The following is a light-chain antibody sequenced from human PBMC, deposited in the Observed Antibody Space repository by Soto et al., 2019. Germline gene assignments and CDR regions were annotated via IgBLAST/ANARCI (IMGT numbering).Light chain of an antibody. CDR3: QQYGSSPIT. J-gene: IGKJ5*01. V-gene: IGKV2-28*01. Sequence: DIVMTQTPLSLSVTPGKPASISCKSSQSLLHSNGYNYLDWYLQKPGQSPQLLIYLGSNRASGVPDRFSGSGSGTDFTLTISRLEPEDFAVYYCQQYGSSPITFGQGTRLEIK. CDR2: LGS. CDR1: QSLLHSNGYNY.